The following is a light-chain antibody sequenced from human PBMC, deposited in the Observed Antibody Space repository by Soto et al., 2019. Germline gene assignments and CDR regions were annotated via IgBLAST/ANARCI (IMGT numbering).Light chain of an antibody. J-gene: IGKJ4*01. CDR1: QGISRA. V-gene: IGKV1D-13*01. CDR2: DAS. CDR3: QQFHNYPVS. Sequence: AIQLTQSPSSLSASVGDGVTITCRASQGISRALAWYQQKPGKSPKLLIDDASTLESGVPPRFSGSGSGTYFTLTINSLQPEDFATYYCQQFHNYPVSFGGGTTVEIK.